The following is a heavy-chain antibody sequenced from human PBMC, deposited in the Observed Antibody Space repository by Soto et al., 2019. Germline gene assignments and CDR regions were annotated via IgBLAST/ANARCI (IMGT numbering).Heavy chain of an antibody. V-gene: IGHV3-48*01. CDR3: ARGYGSGSYLAYYYYGMDV. CDR1: GFTFSSYS. J-gene: IGHJ6*02. CDR2: ISSSSSTI. D-gene: IGHD3-10*01. Sequence: PGGSLRLSCAASGFTFSSYSMNWVRQAPGKGLEWVSYISSSSSTIYYADSVKGRFTISRDNAKNSLYLQMNSLRAEDTAVYYCARGYGSGSYLAYYYYGMDVWGQGTTVTVSS.